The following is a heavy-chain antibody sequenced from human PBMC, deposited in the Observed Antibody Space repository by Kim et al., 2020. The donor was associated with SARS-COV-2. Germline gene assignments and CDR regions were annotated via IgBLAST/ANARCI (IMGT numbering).Heavy chain of an antibody. D-gene: IGHD4-17*01. CDR2: ISYDGSNK. Sequence: GGSLRLSCAASGFTFSSYGMHWVRQAPGKGLEWVAVISYDGSNKYYADSVKGRFTISRDNSKNTLYLQMNSLRAEDTAVYYCARDQIRGAHDYGDYGVGYYGMDVWGKGTTVTVSS. J-gene: IGHJ6*04. CDR1: GFTFSSYG. V-gene: IGHV3-33*05. CDR3: ARDQIRGAHDYGDYGVGYYGMDV.